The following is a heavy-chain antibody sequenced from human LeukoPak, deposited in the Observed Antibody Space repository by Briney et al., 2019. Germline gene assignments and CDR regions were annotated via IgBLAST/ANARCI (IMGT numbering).Heavy chain of an antibody. CDR3: AGGVAGVLDY. Sequence: SETLSLTCAVYGGSFSGYYWSWIRQPPGKGLEWTGEINHSGSTNYNPSLKSRVTISVDTSKNQFSLKLSSVTAADTVVYYCAGGVAGVLDYWGQGTLVTVSS. CDR1: GGSFSGYY. D-gene: IGHD6-19*01. J-gene: IGHJ4*02. CDR2: INHSGST. V-gene: IGHV4-34*01.